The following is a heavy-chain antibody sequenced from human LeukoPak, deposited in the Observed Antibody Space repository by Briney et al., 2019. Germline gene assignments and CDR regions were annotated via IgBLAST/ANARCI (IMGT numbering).Heavy chain of an antibody. CDR3: ARRRRAPPTYFVVVVAATPFDY. CDR2: INHSGST. CDR1: GGSFSGYY. J-gene: IGHJ4*02. Sequence: PSETLSLTCAVYGGSFSGYYWSWIRQPPGKGLEWIGEINHSGSTNYNPSLKSRVTISVDTSKNQFSLKLSSVTAADTAVYYCARRRRAPPTYFVVVVAATPFDYWGQGTLVTVSS. D-gene: IGHD2-15*01. V-gene: IGHV4-34*01.